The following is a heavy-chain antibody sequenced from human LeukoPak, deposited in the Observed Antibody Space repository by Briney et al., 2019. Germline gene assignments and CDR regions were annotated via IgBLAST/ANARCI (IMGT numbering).Heavy chain of an antibody. CDR3: ARHGGHYQCDD. CDR1: GGSITSNH. Sequence: SETLSLTCTVSGGSITSNHWSWVRQPPGKGLEWIGQVHHSGGTSYNPSLRSRVTISIDKSENQFSLKLNSVTAADTAVYYCARHGGHYQCDDWGQGTLVTVSS. D-gene: IGHD2-21*01. J-gene: IGHJ4*02. V-gene: IGHV4-4*02. CDR2: VHHSGGT.